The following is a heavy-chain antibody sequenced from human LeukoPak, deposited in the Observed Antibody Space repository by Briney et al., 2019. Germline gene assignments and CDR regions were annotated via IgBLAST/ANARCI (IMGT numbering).Heavy chain of an antibody. CDR1: GGSISRTSYY. CDR3: ARQYYSYGNAFDI. J-gene: IGHJ3*02. V-gene: IGHV4-39*07. Sequence: SETLSLTCTVSGGSISRTSYYWGWIRQPPGKGLEWIGSIYYRGTTYYKPSLKSRVTISVDTSKNQFSLKLSSVTAADTAVYYCARQYYSYGNAFDIWGQGTMVTVSS. CDR2: IYYRGTT. D-gene: IGHD5-18*01.